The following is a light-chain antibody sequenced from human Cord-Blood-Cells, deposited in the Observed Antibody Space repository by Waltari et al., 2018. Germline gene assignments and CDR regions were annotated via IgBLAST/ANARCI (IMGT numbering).Light chain of an antibody. V-gene: IGKV3-20*01. CDR2: GAS. CDR1: QSVSSSY. J-gene: IGKJ4*01. CDR3: QQYGSSLLT. Sequence: EIVLTQSPGTLSLSPGERAPLSCRASQSVSSSYLACYQQKPGQAPRLLIYGASSRATGIPDRFSGSGSGTDFTLTISRLEPEDFAVYYCQQYGSSLLTFGGGTKVEIK.